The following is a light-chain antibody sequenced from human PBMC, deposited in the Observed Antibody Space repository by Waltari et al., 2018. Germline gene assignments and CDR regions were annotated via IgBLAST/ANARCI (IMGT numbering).Light chain of an antibody. Sequence: DIQMTQSPSSLSASVGDRVTITCRASQDISSWLAWYQQKPGKAPLLLIYKASSLQTGVPSRFSGRGSGTDFTLTISSLQPEDFATYYCHQYNSVPPAFGGGTKVDIK. J-gene: IGKJ4*01. V-gene: IGKV1-5*03. CDR3: HQYNSVPPA. CDR1: QDISSW. CDR2: KAS.